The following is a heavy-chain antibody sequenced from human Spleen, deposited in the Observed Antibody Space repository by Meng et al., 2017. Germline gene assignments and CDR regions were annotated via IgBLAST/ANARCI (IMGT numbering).Heavy chain of an antibody. Sequence: QGEWVQCGAEVKKPGSSVKVSCKASGGTFSSYAISWVRQAPGQGLEWMGGIIPIFGTANYAQKFQGRVTITADESTSTAYMELSSLRSEDTAVYYCARGARMTTVTALDYWGQGTLVTVSS. J-gene: IGHJ4*02. D-gene: IGHD4-17*01. CDR3: ARGARMTTVTALDY. V-gene: IGHV1-69*01. CDR2: IIPIFGTA. CDR1: GGTFSSYA.